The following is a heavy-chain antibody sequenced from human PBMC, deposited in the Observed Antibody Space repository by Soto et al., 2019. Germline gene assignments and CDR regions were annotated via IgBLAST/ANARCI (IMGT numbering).Heavy chain of an antibody. CDR1: GYTFTSYG. CDR3: ARAGPAGFLEWLSNYYYYMDV. J-gene: IGHJ6*03. CDR2: ISAYNGNT. D-gene: IGHD3-3*01. Sequence: ASVKVSCKASGYTFTSYGISWVRQAPGQGLEWMGWISAYNGNTNYAQKLQGRVTMTTDTSTSTAYMELRSLRSDDTAVYYCARAGPAGFLEWLSNYYYYMDVWGKGTTVTVSS. V-gene: IGHV1-18*01.